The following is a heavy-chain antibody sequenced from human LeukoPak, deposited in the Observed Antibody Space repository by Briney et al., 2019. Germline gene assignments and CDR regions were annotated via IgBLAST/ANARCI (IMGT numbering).Heavy chain of an antibody. CDR1: GYTLTELS. J-gene: IGHJ4*02. D-gene: IGHD4-11*01. CDR2: FDPKDGET. Sequence: ASVKVSCKVSGYTLTELSMHWVRQAPGKGLEWMGGFDPKDGETIYAQKFQGRVTMTKYTSPNTAYMDLSSLRSEERDVYYCATWGDYRWRIAYWGQGTLVTVSS. V-gene: IGHV1-24*01. CDR3: ATWGDYRWRIAY.